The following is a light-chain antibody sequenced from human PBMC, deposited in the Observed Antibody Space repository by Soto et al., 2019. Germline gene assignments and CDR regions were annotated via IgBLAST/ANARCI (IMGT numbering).Light chain of an antibody. CDR3: SSYTGIDTQV. Sequence: QSVLTQPASVSGSPGQSITISCTGTSSDVGGYNYVSWYQQHPGKVPKLIIYEVNNRPSGVSYRFSGSKSGNTASLTISGLQAEDEAYYYCSSYTGIDTQVFGGGTKVTVL. J-gene: IGLJ3*02. V-gene: IGLV2-14*01. CDR1: SSDVGGYNY. CDR2: EVN.